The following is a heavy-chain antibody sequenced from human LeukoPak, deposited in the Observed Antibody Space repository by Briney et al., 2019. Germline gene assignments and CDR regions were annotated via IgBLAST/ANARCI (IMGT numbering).Heavy chain of an antibody. CDR3: ASHYSGYANFDY. D-gene: IGHD5-12*01. J-gene: IGHJ4*02. CDR2: IYYSGST. V-gene: IGHV4-59*01. CDR1: GGSISSYY. Sequence: SETLSLTCTGSGGSISSYYWSWIPQPPGKGLEWIGYIYYSGSTNYNPSLKSRVTISVDTSKNQFSLKLSSVTAADTAVYYCASHYSGYANFDYWGQGTLVTVSS.